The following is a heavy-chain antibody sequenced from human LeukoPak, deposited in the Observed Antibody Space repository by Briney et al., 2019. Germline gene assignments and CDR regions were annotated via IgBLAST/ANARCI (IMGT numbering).Heavy chain of an antibody. J-gene: IGHJ1*01. CDR1: GYSFNSQG. V-gene: IGHV7-4-1*02. Sequence: ASVKVSCKASGYSFNSQGMNWLRQAPGQGLEWMGWINTNTGNPTYAQGFTGRFVFSLDTSVSTAYLQISSLKAEDTAVYYCAKDDDWGRFKDWGQGTLVTVSS. D-gene: IGHD3-16*01. CDR3: AKDDDWGRFKD. CDR2: INTNTGNP.